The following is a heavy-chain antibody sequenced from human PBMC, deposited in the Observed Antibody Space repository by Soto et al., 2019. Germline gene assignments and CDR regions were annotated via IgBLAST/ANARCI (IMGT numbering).Heavy chain of an antibody. V-gene: IGHV1-69*12. J-gene: IGHJ6*04. Sequence: QVQLVQSGAEVKKPGSSVKVSCKASGGTFSSYAISWVRQAPGQGLEWMGGIIPIFGTANYAQKFQGRVTIYADESTSTAYTELRSLRSEDTAVYYCARLVPAAGYYYGMDVWGARTKVTVSS. CDR2: IIPIFGTA. CDR3: ARLVPAAGYYYGMDV. CDR1: GGTFSSYA. D-gene: IGHD2-2*01.